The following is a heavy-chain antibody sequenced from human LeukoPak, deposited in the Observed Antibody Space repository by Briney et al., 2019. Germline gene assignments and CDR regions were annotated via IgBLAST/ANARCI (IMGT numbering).Heavy chain of an antibody. J-gene: IGHJ6*03. V-gene: IGHV1-46*01. CDR2: INPSGGST. CDR1: GYTFTSYY. D-gene: IGHD2-21*02. CDR3: ARGGSYCGGDCGLLPDYYMDV. Sequence: VASVKVSCKASGYTFTSYYMHWVRQGPGQGLEWMGIINPSGGSTSYAQKFQGRVTMTRDMSTSTVYMELSSLRSEDTAVYYCARGGSYCGGDCGLLPDYYMDVWGKGTTVTVSS.